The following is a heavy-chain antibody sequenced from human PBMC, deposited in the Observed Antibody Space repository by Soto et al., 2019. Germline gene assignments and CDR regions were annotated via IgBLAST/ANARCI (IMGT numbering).Heavy chain of an antibody. J-gene: IGHJ4*02. Sequence: SETLSLTCSVSGVSISSSYWSWIRQPPGKGLEWIAYIYYTGSTNYSPSLKSRVTISLDTSKNHSSLELTSVTAADTAVYYCARANGGWYFDHWGQGTPVTVSS. V-gene: IGHV4-59*01. CDR1: GVSISSSY. D-gene: IGHD6-19*01. CDR3: ARANGGWYFDH. CDR2: IYYTGST.